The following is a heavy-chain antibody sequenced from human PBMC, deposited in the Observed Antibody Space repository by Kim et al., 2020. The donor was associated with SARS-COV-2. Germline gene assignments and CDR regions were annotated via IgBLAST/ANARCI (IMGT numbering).Heavy chain of an antibody. V-gene: IGHV3-30-3*01. D-gene: IGHD2-2*01. Sequence: GGSLRLSCAASGFTFSSYAMHWVRQAPGKGLEWVAVISYDGSNKYYADSVEGRFTISRDNSKKTLYLQMNSLRAEDTAVYYCVRDRTYQPLHVYYYYYG. CDR3: VRDRTYQPLHVYYYYYG. CDR1: GFTFSSYA. J-gene: IGHJ6*01. CDR2: ISYDGSNK.